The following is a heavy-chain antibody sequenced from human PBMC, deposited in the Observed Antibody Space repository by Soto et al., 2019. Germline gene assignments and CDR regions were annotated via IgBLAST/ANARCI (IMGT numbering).Heavy chain of an antibody. CDR2: IYYSGST. CDR3: ARSGSYGDYYFDY. V-gene: IGHV4-30-4*01. Sequence: QVQLQESGPGLVKPSQTLSLTCTVSGGSISSGDYYWSWIRQPPGKGLEWIGYIYYSGSTYYNPSLKSRVTISVDTSKNQVSLKLSSVTAADTAVYYCARSGSYGDYYFDYWGQGTLVTVSS. J-gene: IGHJ4*02. D-gene: IGHD4-17*01. CDR1: GGSISSGDYY.